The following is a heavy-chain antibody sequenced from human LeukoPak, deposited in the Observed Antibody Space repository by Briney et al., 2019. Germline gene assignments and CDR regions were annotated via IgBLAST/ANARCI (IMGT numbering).Heavy chain of an antibody. CDR2: IYYSGST. V-gene: IGHV4-61*01. Sequence: PSETLSLTCTVSGGSVSSGSYYWSWSRQPPGKGLEWIGYIYYSGSTNYNPSLKSRVTISVDTSKNQFSLKLSSVTAADTAVYYCARVKMVRGVIIRGLGYWGQGTLVTVSS. CDR1: GGSVSSGSYY. CDR3: ARVKMVRGVIIRGLGY. J-gene: IGHJ4*02. D-gene: IGHD3-10*01.